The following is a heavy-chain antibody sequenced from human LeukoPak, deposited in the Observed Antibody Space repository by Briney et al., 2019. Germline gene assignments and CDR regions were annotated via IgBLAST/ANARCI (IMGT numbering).Heavy chain of an antibody. CDR3: ARLANDAFDI. V-gene: IGHV5-51*01. J-gene: IGHJ3*02. CDR1: GYSFTSYW. CDR2: IYPGDSYT. Sequence: CESLNIPCKGSGYSFTSYWIGWVRQMPGKGLEWMGIIYPGDSYTRYSPPLQGQVTISAAKSINTAYLQWSSLKASDTAMYYCARLANDAFDIWGQGTMVTLSS.